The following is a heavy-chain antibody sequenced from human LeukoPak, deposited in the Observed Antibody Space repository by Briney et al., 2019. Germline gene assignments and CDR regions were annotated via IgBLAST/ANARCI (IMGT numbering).Heavy chain of an antibody. Sequence: GSLRLSCAASGFTFSSYAMHWVRQAPGKGLEWVAVISYDGSNKYYADSVKGRFTISRDNSKNTLYLQMNSLRAEDTAVYYCAREVSDYYGSGSYYNGNNWFDPWGQGTLVTVSS. D-gene: IGHD3-10*01. CDR1: GFTFSSYA. J-gene: IGHJ5*02. CDR3: AREVSDYYGSGSYYNGNNWFDP. CDR2: ISYDGSNK. V-gene: IGHV3-30*04.